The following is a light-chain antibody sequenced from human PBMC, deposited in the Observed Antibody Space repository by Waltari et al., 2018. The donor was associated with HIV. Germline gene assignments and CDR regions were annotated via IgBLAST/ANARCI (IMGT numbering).Light chain of an antibody. V-gene: IGKV1-39*01. CDR3: QQAYRGRT. Sequence: DIKLTQSPSSLPASVRDRVTITCRASQSISTSLNWYQHKPGEAPKLLIFDASRLHTGVPSRFSGSGSGTQFTLTISSLQPEDFATYYCQQAYRGRTFGQGTKVDIK. CDR2: DAS. CDR1: QSISTS. J-gene: IGKJ1*01.